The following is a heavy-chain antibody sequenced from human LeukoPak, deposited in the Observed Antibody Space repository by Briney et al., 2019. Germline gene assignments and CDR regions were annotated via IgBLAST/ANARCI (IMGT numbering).Heavy chain of an antibody. J-gene: IGHJ4*02. CDR3: ARKKISSWYRWFDY. CDR1: GGSISSGTYY. V-gene: IGHV4-61*02. CDR2: IYSSGST. D-gene: IGHD6-13*01. Sequence: PSQTLSLTCTVSGGSISSGTYYWSWLRQPAGKGLEWIGRIYSSGSTNYNPSLKSRVTISVDTSKNRFYLKLSSVNAADTAVYYCARKKISSWYRWFDYWGQGTLVTVSS.